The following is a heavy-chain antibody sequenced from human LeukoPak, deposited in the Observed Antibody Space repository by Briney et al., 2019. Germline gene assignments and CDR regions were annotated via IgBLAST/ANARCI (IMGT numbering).Heavy chain of an antibody. V-gene: IGHV3-23*01. J-gene: IGHJ4*02. D-gene: IGHD6-25*01. Sequence: QAGGSLRLSCAASGFTFSSYAMTWVRQAPGKGLEWVSAISGSGGSTYYADSVKGRFTISRDNSKNTLYLQMNSLRAEDTAVYYCAKGYSSGYGGLYYFDYWGQGTLVTVSS. CDR2: ISGSGGST. CDR3: AKGYSSGYGGLYYFDY. CDR1: GFTFSSYA.